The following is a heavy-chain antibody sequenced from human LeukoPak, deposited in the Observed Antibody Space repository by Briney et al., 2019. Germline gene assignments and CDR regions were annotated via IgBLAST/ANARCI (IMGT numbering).Heavy chain of an antibody. J-gene: IGHJ3*02. CDR1: GYTFTGYY. V-gene: IGHV1-2*02. Sequence: ASVKVSCKASGYTFTGYYMHWVRQAPGQGLEWMGWINPNSGGTNYAQKLQGRVTMTTDTSTSTAYMELRSLRSDDTAVYYCARHRSYRWLPRGDAFDIWGQGTMVTVSS. CDR2: INPNSGGT. D-gene: IGHD5-24*01. CDR3: ARHRSYRWLPRGDAFDI.